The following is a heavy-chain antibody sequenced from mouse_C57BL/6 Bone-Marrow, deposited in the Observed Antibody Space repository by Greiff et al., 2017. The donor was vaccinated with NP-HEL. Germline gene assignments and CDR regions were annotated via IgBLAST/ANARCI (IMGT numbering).Heavy chain of an antibody. Sequence: QVQLQQSGAELAKPGASVQLSCKASGYTFTSYWMHWVKQRPGQGLDWIGYITPSSGYTKYNQKFKDKATLTADKSSSTAYMQLSSLTYEDSAVYYCASSDYYGSSYEGYWYFDVWGTGTTVTVSS. CDR1: GYTFTSYW. V-gene: IGHV1-7*01. D-gene: IGHD1-1*01. CDR3: ASSDYYGSSYEGYWYFDV. CDR2: ITPSSGYT. J-gene: IGHJ1*03.